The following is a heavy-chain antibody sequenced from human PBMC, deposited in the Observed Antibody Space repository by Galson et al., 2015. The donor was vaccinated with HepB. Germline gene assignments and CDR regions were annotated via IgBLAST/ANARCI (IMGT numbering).Heavy chain of an antibody. D-gene: IGHD6-19*01. Sequence: TLSLTCAVYGGSFSGYYWSWIRQPPGKGLEWIGEINHSGSTNYNPSLKSRVTISVDTSKNQFSLKLSSVTAADTAVYYCARGTYSSGWFPSDFDYWGQGTLVTVSS. V-gene: IGHV4-34*01. CDR3: ARGTYSSGWFPSDFDY. CDR1: GGSFSGYY. CDR2: INHSGST. J-gene: IGHJ4*02.